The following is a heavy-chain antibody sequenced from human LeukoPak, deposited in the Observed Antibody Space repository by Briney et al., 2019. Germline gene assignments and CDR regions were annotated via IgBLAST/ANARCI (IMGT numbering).Heavy chain of an antibody. CDR3: ARPKSGVPAARPYNWFDP. D-gene: IGHD2-2*01. CDR1: GGTFSSYA. CDR2: IIPILGIA. Sequence: SVKVSCKASGGTFSSYAISWVRQAPGQGLEWMGRIIPILGIANYAQKFQGRVTITADKSTSTAYMELSSLRAEDTAVYYCARPKSGVPAARPYNWFDPWGQGTLVTVSS. J-gene: IGHJ5*02. V-gene: IGHV1-69*04.